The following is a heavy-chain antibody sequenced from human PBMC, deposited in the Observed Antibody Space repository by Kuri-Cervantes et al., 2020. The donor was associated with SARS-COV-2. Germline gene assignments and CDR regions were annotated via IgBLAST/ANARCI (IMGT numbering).Heavy chain of an antibody. J-gene: IGHJ6*02. CDR1: GGTFSRYI. Sequence: SVKVSCKASGGTFSRYIISWVRQAPGQGPEWMGGIIPILGIASYAQKFQGRVTMTRDTSISTAYLELSSLRSEDTAVYYCARVLLWFGESRYYYGMDVWGQGTTVTVSS. CDR3: ARVLLWFGESRYYYGMDV. CDR2: IIPILGIA. V-gene: IGHV1-69*10. D-gene: IGHD3-10*01.